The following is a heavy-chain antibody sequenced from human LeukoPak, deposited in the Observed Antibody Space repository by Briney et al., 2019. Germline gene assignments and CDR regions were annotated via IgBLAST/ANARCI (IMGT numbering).Heavy chain of an antibody. D-gene: IGHD3-22*01. CDR1: GLTFSSYS. V-gene: IGHV3-21*04. CDR3: ARGDYYDSSGPRFDP. Sequence: PGGSLRLSCAASGLTFSSYSMNWVRQAPGKGLEWVSSISSSSSYIYYADSVKGRFTISRDNAKNSLYLQMNSLRAEDTAVYYCARGDYYDSSGPRFDPWGQGTLVTVSS. CDR2: ISSSSSYI. J-gene: IGHJ5*02.